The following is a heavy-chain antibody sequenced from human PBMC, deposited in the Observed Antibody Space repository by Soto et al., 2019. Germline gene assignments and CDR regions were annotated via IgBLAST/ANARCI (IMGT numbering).Heavy chain of an antibody. D-gene: IGHD5-18*01. CDR1: GYTFTGYY. V-gene: IGHV1-2*04. CDR3: ARVRRIDTQNYGMDV. CDR2: INPNSGGT. J-gene: IGHJ6*02. Sequence: ASVKVSCKASGYTFTGYYMHWVRQAPGQGLEWMGWINPNSGGTNYAQKFQGWVTMTRDTSISTAYMELSRLRSDDTAVYYCARVRRIDTQNYGMDVWGQGTTVTVSS.